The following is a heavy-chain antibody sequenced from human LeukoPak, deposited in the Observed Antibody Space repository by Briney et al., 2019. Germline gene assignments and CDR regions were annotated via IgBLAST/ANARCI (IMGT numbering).Heavy chain of an antibody. CDR1: GFTVSSNY. CDR3: ARVSSIVGATNGMDY. CDR2: IYSGGST. V-gene: IGHV3-53*01. Sequence: GSLRLSCAASGFTVSSNYMSWVRQAPGKGLEWVSVIYSGGSTYYADSVKGRFTISRDNSKNTLYLQMNSLRAEDTAVYYCARVSSIVGATNGMDYWGQGTLVTVSS. D-gene: IGHD1-26*01. J-gene: IGHJ4*02.